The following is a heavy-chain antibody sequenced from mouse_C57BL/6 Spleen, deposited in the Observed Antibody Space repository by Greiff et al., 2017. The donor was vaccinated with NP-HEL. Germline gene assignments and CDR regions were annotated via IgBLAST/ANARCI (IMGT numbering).Heavy chain of an antibody. V-gene: IGHV1-52*01. D-gene: IGHD4-1*01. J-gene: IGHJ2*01. CDR2: IDPSDSET. CDR3: ARRTGTGYFDY. Sequence: VQLQQPGAELVRPGSSVKLSCKASGYTFTSYWMHWVKQRPIQGLEWIGNIDPSDSETHYNQKFKDKATLTVDKSSSTAYMQLSSLTSEDAAVYYCARRTGTGYFDYWGQGTILTVSS. CDR1: GYTFTSYW.